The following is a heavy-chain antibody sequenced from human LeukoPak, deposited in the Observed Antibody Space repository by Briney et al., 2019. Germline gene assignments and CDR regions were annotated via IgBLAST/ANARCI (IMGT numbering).Heavy chain of an antibody. Sequence: SETLSLTCAVYGGSFSGLYWSWIRQPPGKGLEWIGEITHSGSTNYNPSLKSRVTISLDTSKNHFSLKLSSVTAADTAVYYCARVRRFGAGIDYWGQGTLVTVSS. CDR1: GGSFSGLY. CDR2: ITHSGST. V-gene: IGHV4-34*01. J-gene: IGHJ4*02. CDR3: ARVRRFGAGIDY. D-gene: IGHD3-16*01.